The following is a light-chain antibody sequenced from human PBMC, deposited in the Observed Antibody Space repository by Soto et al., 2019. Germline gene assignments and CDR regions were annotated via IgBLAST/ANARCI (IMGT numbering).Light chain of an antibody. CDR1: QGIAPY. CDR2: ATS. Sequence: DVQMTQSPSSLSAFVGDRVTITCRASQGIAPYLAWFQQKPGKVPKLLIYATSTLQSGVPSRFSGSGSGTDFTLTINSLQPEDVGTYSCQKYNSAPLPFGGGTKVEIK. V-gene: IGKV1-27*01. CDR3: QKYNSAPLP. J-gene: IGKJ4*01.